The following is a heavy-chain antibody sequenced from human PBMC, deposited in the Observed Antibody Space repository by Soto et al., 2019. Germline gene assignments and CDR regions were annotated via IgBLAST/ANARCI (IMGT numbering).Heavy chain of an antibody. CDR1: GFTFDRHA. CDR3: AKDILLRYSGSSPDALAA. CDR2: ISWNNGNI. Sequence: EVQLVESGGGLAQPGTSLRLSCAASGFTFDRHAMHWVRQAPGKGLEWVSGISWNNGNIAYAASVKGRFTISRDNAKNCPYLQMERLRSEATALCYCAKDILLRYSGSSPDALAAWGQGVRVTASP. D-gene: IGHD1-26*01. V-gene: IGHV3-9*01. J-gene: IGHJ3*01.